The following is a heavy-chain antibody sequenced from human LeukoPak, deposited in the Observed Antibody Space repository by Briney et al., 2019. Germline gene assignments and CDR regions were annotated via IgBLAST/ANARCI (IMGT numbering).Heavy chain of an antibody. CDR3: AKEGPAFGY. D-gene: IGHD2-2*01. CDR1: GFSFSNYV. J-gene: IGHJ4*02. V-gene: IGHV3-23*01. CDR2: VIGSGAST. Sequence: GGSLRLSCAASGFSFSNYVMNWVRQAPGKGLEWVSTVIGSGASTYYADSVKGRFTISRDNSKNTLSLEMNSLRAEDTAIYYCAKEGPAFGYWGQGTLVTVSS.